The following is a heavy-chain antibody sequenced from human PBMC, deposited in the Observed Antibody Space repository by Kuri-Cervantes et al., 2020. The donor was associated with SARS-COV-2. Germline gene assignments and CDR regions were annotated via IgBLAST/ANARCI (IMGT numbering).Heavy chain of an antibody. CDR2: INQDGSEK. CDR3: MRDFVEFDY. Sequence: GESLKISCVASGFTFSSYWMSWVRQAPGKGLEWVATINQDGSEKHYVDSVKGRFTISRDNAKNSLYLQMNSLGAEDTAVFYCMRDFVEFDYWGQGTLVTVSS. J-gene: IGHJ4*02. CDR1: GFTFSSYW. V-gene: IGHV3-7*03. D-gene: IGHD1-1*01.